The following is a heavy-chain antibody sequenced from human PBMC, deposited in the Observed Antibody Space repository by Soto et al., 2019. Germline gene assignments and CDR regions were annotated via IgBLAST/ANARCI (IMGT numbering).Heavy chain of an antibody. Sequence: QAYLEQSGAEVKKPGASVKVSCKASGYSLTDNGITWVRQASGQGLEYVGWISPDSGKTDYAQKFQGRVTMTRDTSINTVDMELSSLRSDDTAVYYCARVYGYYYYYMDVWGKGTTVTVSS. CDR2: ISPDSGKT. V-gene: IGHV1-8*01. CDR1: GYSLTDNG. J-gene: IGHJ6*03. CDR3: ARVYGYYYYYMDV. D-gene: IGHD2-8*01.